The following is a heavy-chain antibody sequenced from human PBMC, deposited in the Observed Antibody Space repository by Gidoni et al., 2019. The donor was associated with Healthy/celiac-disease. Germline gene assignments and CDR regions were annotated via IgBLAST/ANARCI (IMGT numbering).Heavy chain of an antibody. D-gene: IGHD6-13*01. J-gene: IGHJ6*02. Sequence: QVQLVESGGGVVQPGRSLRLSCAASGFTFSSYGMHWFRQATGKGLEWVAVIWYDGSNKYYADSVKGRFTISRDNSKNTLYLQMNSLRAEDTAVYYCARDGGAAALGKKTRPKSMDVWGQGTTVTVSS. CDR3: ARDGGAAALGKKTRPKSMDV. V-gene: IGHV3-33*01. CDR1: GFTFSSYG. CDR2: IWYDGSNK.